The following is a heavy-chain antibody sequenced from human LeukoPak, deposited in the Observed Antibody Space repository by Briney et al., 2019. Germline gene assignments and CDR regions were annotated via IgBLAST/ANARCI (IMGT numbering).Heavy chain of an antibody. Sequence: GGSLRLSCAASGFTFSSYAMSWVRQAPGKGLEWVSGISGSGGSTYYADSVKGRFTISRDNSKNTLYLQMNSLRAEDTAVYYCAKDREYNWNSFDYWGQGTLVTVSS. D-gene: IGHD1-7*01. CDR1: GFTFSSYA. CDR3: AKDREYNWNSFDY. V-gene: IGHV3-23*01. J-gene: IGHJ4*02. CDR2: ISGSGGST.